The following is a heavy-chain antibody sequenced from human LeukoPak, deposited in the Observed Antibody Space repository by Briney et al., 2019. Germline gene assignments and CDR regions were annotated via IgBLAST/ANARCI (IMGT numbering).Heavy chain of an antibody. Sequence: GGSLRLSCAASGLTISSYSMNWVRQAPGKGLQWVSYISSSSSTIYYADSVKGRFTISRGNAKNSLYLQMNSLRAEDTAVYYCARTRYDFWSGYEDCFDYWGQGTLVTVSS. CDR2: ISSSSSTI. CDR1: GLTISSYS. V-gene: IGHV3-48*01. J-gene: IGHJ4*02. D-gene: IGHD3-3*01. CDR3: ARTRYDFWSGYEDCFDY.